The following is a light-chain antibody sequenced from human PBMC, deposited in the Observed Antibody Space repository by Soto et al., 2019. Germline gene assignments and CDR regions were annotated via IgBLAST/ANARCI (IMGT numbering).Light chain of an antibody. V-gene: IGLV1-47*01. CDR3: AAWDDSLV. CDR1: SSNIGSNY. J-gene: IGLJ2*01. Sequence: QSVLTQPPSASGTPGQRVTISCSGSSSNIGSNYVYWYQQLPGTAPKLLIYRNNQRPSGVPDRFSGSKSGTSASLAISGLRSEDEADYYCAAWDDSLVFGEGTKVTVL. CDR2: RNN.